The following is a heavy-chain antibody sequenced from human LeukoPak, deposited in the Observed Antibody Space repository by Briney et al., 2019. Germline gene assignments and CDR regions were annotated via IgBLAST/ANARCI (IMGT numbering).Heavy chain of an antibody. CDR2: ISAYNGNT. CDR3: AGTDSSGYYPIDY. CDR1: GYTFTSYG. D-gene: IGHD3-22*01. J-gene: IGHJ4*02. Sequence: ASVKVSYQASGYTFTSYGISWVRQAPGQGLEWMGWISAYNGNTNYAQKLQGRVTMTTDTSTSTAYMELGSLRSDDTAVYYCAGTDSSGYYPIDYWGQGTLVTVSS. V-gene: IGHV1-18*01.